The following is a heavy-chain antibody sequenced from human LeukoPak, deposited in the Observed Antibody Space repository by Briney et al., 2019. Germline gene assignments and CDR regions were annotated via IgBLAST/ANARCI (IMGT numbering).Heavy chain of an antibody. D-gene: IGHD2-15*01. CDR3: GRVISGAIDY. CDR1: GFTFGGHS. J-gene: IGHJ4*02. V-gene: IGHV3-7*01. Sequence: PGGSLRLSCAASGFTFGGHSMSWVRQAPGKGLEWVANIKHDGSERFYVDSVKGRFTISKDNAENSMYLQMNSLSAEDTAVYYCGRVISGAIDYWGQGTLVTVSS. CDR2: IKHDGSER.